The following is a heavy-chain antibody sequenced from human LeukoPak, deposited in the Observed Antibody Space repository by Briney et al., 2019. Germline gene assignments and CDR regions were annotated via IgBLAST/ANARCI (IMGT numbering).Heavy chain of an antibody. Sequence: ASVKVSCKASGYTFTSYDINWVRQATGQGLEWMGWMNPNSGNTGYAQKFQGRVTITADKSTSTAYMELSSLRSEDTAVYYCARDRSGDYYDSSGYYSGWADAFDIWGQGTMVTVSS. CDR1: GYTFTSYD. D-gene: IGHD3-22*01. V-gene: IGHV1-8*03. J-gene: IGHJ3*02. CDR2: MNPNSGNT. CDR3: ARDRSGDYYDSSGYYSGWADAFDI.